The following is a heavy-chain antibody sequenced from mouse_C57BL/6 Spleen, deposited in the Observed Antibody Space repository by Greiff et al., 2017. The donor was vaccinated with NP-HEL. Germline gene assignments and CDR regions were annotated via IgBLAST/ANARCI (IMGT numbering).Heavy chain of an antibody. Sequence: ESGPGLVQPSQSLSLTCSVTGYSITSCYYCNLLRQFPRTKLECMGSISYDGSTNYHPSLQSRISITRDTSKNQFFLKLNAVTTEDTATYYCARDGNYDYAMDYWGQGTSVTVSS. CDR2: ISYDGST. J-gene: IGHJ4*01. CDR1: GYSITSCYY. CDR3: ARDGNYDYAMDY. D-gene: IGHD2-1*01. V-gene: IGHV3-6*01.